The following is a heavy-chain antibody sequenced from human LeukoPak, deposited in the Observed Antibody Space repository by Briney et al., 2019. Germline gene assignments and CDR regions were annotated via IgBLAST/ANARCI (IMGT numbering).Heavy chain of an antibody. CDR3: GRTCSSSSCYMVH. CDR1: GYTFANFG. CDR2: ISVYNGNT. D-gene: IGHD2-2*02. V-gene: IGHV1-18*01. Sequence: ASVKVSCKASGYTFANFGITWVRQDPGQGVEWMGWISVYNGNTNYAQNLQGRVTLTTDTSTSTAYMELRSLRSDDTALYYCGRTCSSSSCYMVHWGQGTLVTVSS. J-gene: IGHJ4*02.